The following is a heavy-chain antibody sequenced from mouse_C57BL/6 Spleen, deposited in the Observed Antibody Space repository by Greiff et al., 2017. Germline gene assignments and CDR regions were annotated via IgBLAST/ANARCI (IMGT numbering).Heavy chain of an antibody. CDR2: IHPNSGST. Sequence: QVQLKQPGAELVKPGASVKLSCKASGYTFTSYWMHWVKQRPGQGLEWIGMIHPNSGSTNYNEKFKSKATLTVDKSSSTAYMQLSSLTSEDSAVYYCARSEDYYAMDYWGQGTSVTVSS. V-gene: IGHV1-64*01. CDR3: ARSEDYYAMDY. J-gene: IGHJ4*01. CDR1: GYTFTSYW.